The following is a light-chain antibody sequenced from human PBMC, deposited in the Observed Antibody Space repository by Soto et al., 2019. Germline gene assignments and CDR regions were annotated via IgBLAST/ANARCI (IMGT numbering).Light chain of an antibody. V-gene: IGKV3-11*01. CDR3: QQRSSWPRMYT. CDR2: DAS. CDR1: QSVSTN. J-gene: IGKJ2*01. Sequence: EIVLTQSPATLSLSPGERATLSCRASQSVSTNLAWYQQKPGQAPRLLIYDASKRATGIPARISGSGSGTDFTLTISSLEPGDFAGYYCQQRSSWPRMYTFGQGTKVDIK.